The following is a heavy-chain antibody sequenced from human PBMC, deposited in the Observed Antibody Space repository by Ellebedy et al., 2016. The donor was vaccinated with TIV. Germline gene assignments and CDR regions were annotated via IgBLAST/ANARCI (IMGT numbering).Heavy chain of an antibody. D-gene: IGHD3-10*01. Sequence: MPSETLSLTCVVKGGSFNGYFWSWIRQPPGKGLEWIGEINPSGTTNYKPSLKSRVTISVDTPKNQFSLRLTSVTAADTAVYYCARARGQYLYGSGSYFTIWGQGKMVTVSS. J-gene: IGHJ4*02. V-gene: IGHV4-34*01. CDR3: ARARGQYLYGSGSYFTI. CDR2: INPSGTT. CDR1: GGSFNGYF.